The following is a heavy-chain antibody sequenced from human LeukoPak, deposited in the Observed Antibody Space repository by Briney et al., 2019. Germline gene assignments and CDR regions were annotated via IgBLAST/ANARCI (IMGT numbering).Heavy chain of an antibody. Sequence: PSETLSLTCTVSGGSISSYYWSWIRQPPGKGLEWIGYIYYSGSTNYNPSLKSRVTISVDTSKNQFSLKLSSVTAADTAVYYCARRSYSSSSNYHYYGMDVWGQGTMVTVSS. V-gene: IGHV4-59*08. CDR1: GGSISSYY. J-gene: IGHJ6*02. CDR2: IYYSGST. CDR3: ARRSYSSSSNYHYYGMDV. D-gene: IGHD6-6*01.